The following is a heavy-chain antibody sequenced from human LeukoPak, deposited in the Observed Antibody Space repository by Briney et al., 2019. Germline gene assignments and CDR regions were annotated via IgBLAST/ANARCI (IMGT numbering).Heavy chain of an antibody. D-gene: IGHD2-8*01. CDR3: ANGNRCTSPNCLGYYYFYMDV. CDR2: FSGSGGTT. V-gene: IGHV3-23*01. J-gene: IGHJ6*03. Sequence: GVSLRLSCAASGFTFSDYYMSWIRQAPGKGLEGGSGFSGSGGTTYYAESVKGRFTISRDNSKNTLYLQMNSLRAEDTAVYYCANGNRCTSPNCLGYYYFYMDVWGKGTTVTISS. CDR1: GFTFSDYY.